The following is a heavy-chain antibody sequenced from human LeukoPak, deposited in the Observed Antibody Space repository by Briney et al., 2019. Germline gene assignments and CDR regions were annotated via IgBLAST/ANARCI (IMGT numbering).Heavy chain of an antibody. CDR1: GFAFSSYG. V-gene: IGHV3-23*01. Sequence: GGSLRLSCAASGFAFSSYGMSWVRQAPGKGLEWVSGITDSGDTTYYADSVKGRFTISRDNSKNTLFLQMNSLRAEDTAVYYCAKRVEYSSSSGGYFAYWGQGTLVTVSS. CDR3: AKRVEYSSSSGGYFAY. J-gene: IGHJ4*02. D-gene: IGHD6-6*01. CDR2: ITDSGDTT.